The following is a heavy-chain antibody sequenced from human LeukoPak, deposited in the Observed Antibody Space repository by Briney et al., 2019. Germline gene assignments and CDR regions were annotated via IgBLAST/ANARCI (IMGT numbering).Heavy chain of an antibody. CDR1: GFTFSSYA. Sequence: GGSLRLSCAASGFTFSSYALSWVRQAPGKGLEGVSAISGSGGSTYYADSVKGRFTISRDNSKNTLYLQMNSLRAEDTAVYYCAASQWELLPADYWGQGTLVTVSS. D-gene: IGHD1-26*01. CDR2: ISGSGGST. J-gene: IGHJ4*02. V-gene: IGHV3-23*01. CDR3: AASQWELLPADY.